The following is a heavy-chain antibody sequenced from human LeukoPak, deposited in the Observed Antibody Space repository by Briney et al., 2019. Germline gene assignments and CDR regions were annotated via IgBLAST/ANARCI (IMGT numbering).Heavy chain of an antibody. D-gene: IGHD1-26*01. V-gene: IGHV4-4*09. CDR2: IYTSGST. J-gene: IGHJ4*02. CDR1: GGSISSYY. Sequence: SETLSLTCTVSGGSISSYYWSWIRQPPGKGLEWIGYIYTSGSTNYNPSLESRVTISVDTSKNQFSLKLSSVTAADTAVYYCARLSSGSLFDYWGQGTLVTVSS. CDR3: ARLSSGSLFDY.